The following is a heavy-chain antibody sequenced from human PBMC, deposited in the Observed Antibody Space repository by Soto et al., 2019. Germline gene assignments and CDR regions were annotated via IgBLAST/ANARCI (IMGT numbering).Heavy chain of an antibody. V-gene: IGHV4-34*01. CDR2: ISHSGSA. CDR3: ARKRWLGPLDY. Sequence: QVQLQQWGAGLLKPSETLSLTCTVYVEPFSGYYWSWIRQPPGKGLEWIGEISHSGSANYNPSLKSRVTISVDMSKKQFTRRLSSVTSADTAVYYCARKRWLGPLDYWGQGTLVTVSS. CDR1: VEPFSGYY. D-gene: IGHD6-19*01. J-gene: IGHJ4*02.